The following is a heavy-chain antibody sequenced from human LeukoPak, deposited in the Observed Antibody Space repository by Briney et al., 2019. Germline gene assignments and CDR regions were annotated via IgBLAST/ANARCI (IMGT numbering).Heavy chain of an antibody. CDR3: ARQSSGWIDY. D-gene: IGHD6-19*01. Sequence: PSETLSLTCTVSGGSISSYYWSWIRQPPGKGLEWIGYIYYSGSTNYNPSLKSRVTISVDTSKNQFSLKLSAVTAAGTAVYYCARQSSGWIDYWGQGTLVTVSS. CDR1: GGSISSYY. J-gene: IGHJ4*02. CDR2: IYYSGST. V-gene: IGHV4-59*08.